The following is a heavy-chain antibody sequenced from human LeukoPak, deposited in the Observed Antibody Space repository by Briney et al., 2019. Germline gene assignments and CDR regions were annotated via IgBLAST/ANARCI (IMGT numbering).Heavy chain of an antibody. D-gene: IGHD6-6*01. J-gene: IGHJ5*02. CDR2: IYTSGST. Sequence: SETLSLTCTVSGGSISSYYWSWIRQPAGKGLEWIGRIYTSGSTNYNPSLKSRVTMSVDTSKNQFSLKLSSVTAADTAVYYCARVRGDSSSNWFDPWGQGTPVTVSS. V-gene: IGHV4-4*07. CDR3: ARVRGDSSSNWFDP. CDR1: GGSISSYY.